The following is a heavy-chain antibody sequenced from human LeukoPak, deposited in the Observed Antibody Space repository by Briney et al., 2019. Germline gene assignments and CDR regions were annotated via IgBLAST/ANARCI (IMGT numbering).Heavy chain of an antibody. CDR1: GYTFTSYD. D-gene: IGHD6-13*01. Sequence: GSVKVSCKASGYTFTSYDINWVRQATGQGLERMGWMNPIRGNTGYTQKFQGRVTMTRNTSISTAYMELSSLRSEDTAVYYCARVLYSSSWYGDYNWFDPWGQGTLVTVSS. CDR3: ARVLYSSSWYGDYNWFDP. V-gene: IGHV1-8*01. CDR2: MNPIRGNT. J-gene: IGHJ5*02.